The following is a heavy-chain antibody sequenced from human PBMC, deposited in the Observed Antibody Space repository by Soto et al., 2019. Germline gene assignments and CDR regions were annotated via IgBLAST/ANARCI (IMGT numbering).Heavy chain of an antibody. CDR1: GFTFSSYG. CDR3: AKDSPGTQWPGGLGY. V-gene: IGHV3-30*18. CDR2: ISYDGSNK. D-gene: IGHD6-19*01. Sequence: QVQLVESGGGVVQPGRSLRLSRAASGFTFSSYGMHWVRQAPGKGLEWVAVISYDGSNKYYADSVKGRFTISRDNSXXTLYLQMNSLRAEDTAVYYCAKDSPGTQWPGGLGYWGQGTLVTVSS. J-gene: IGHJ4*02.